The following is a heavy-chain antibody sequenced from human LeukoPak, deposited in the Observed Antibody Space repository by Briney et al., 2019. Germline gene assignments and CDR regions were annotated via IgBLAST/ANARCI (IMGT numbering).Heavy chain of an antibody. D-gene: IGHD4-17*01. J-gene: IGHJ4*02. CDR2: ISYDGSNK. CDR1: GFTFSSYG. CDR3: AKGEDYGDYSVDFDY. Sequence: GGSLRLSCAASGFTFSSYGMHWVRQAPGKGLEWVAVISYDGSNKYYADSVKGRFTISRDNSKNTLYLQMNSLRAEDTAVYYCAKGEDYGDYSVDFDYWGQGTLVTVSS. V-gene: IGHV3-30*18.